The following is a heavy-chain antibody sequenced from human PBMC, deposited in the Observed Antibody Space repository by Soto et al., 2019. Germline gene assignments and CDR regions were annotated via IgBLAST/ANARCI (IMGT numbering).Heavy chain of an antibody. CDR2: IYYSGST. Sequence: SETLSLTCTVSGGSVSSGSYYWSWIRQPPGKGLEWIGYIYYSGSTNYNPSLKSRVTISVDTSKNQFSLKLSSVTAADTAVYYCAREAPPDIVVSTAPLYGMDVWGQGTTVTVSS. CDR1: GGSVSSGSYY. J-gene: IGHJ6*02. CDR3: AREAPPDIVVSTAPLYGMDV. D-gene: IGHD2-2*01. V-gene: IGHV4-61*01.